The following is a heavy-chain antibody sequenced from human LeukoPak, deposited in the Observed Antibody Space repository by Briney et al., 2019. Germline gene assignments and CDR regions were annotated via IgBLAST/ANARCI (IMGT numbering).Heavy chain of an antibody. D-gene: IGHD5-12*01. Sequence: GGSLRLSCAASGFTFSSYEMNWVRQAPGKGLEWVSYISSSGSTIYYADSVKGRFTISRDNAKNSLYLQMNSLRAEDTAVYYCARARYSGYDFRGQGTLVTVSS. CDR2: ISSSGSTI. V-gene: IGHV3-48*03. J-gene: IGHJ4*02. CDR1: GFTFSSYE. CDR3: ARARYSGYDF.